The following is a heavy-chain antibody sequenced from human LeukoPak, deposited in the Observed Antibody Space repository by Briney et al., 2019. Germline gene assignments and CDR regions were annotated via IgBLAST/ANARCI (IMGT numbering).Heavy chain of an antibody. J-gene: IGHJ4*02. D-gene: IGHD5-18*01. CDR1: GGSISSYY. Sequence: SETLSLTCSVSGGSISSYYWSWIRQPPGKGLEWIGYIYYSGTTNYNPSLKSRVTISVDTSKNQFSLNLTSVTAADTAVYYCARGGYNYAYLSYWGQGTLVTVSS. CDR2: IYYSGTT. CDR3: ARGGYNYAYLSY. V-gene: IGHV4-59*01.